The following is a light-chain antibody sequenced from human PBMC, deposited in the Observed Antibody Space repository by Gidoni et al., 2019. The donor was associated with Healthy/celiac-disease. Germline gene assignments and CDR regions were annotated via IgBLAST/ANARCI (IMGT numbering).Light chain of an antibody. CDR1: HSISSY. J-gene: IGKJ2*01. V-gene: IGKV1-39*01. CDR2: ASS. Sequence: DIQLTHSPSSLSASLGDRVTVTCRASHSISSYLNWYQQKPGKAPKLLIYASSSLQSVVPSRFSGSGSGTDFTLIISSLQPEDFVTYYCQQSYSTPMYTFGQGTKLEIK. CDR3: QQSYSTPMYT.